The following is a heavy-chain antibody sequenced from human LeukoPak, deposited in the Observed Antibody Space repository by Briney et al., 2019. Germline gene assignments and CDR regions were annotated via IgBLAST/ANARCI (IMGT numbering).Heavy chain of an antibody. CDR1: GFTFSSYG. V-gene: IGHV3-7*04. Sequence: GGSLRLSCAASGFTFSSYGMHWVRQAPGKGLEWVANIKQDGSEKYYVDSVKGRFTISRDNAKNSLYLQMNSLRAEDTAVYYCARAPYSGYDPPISYYYYMDVWGKGTTVTVSS. J-gene: IGHJ6*03. D-gene: IGHD5-12*01. CDR3: ARAPYSGYDPPISYYYYMDV. CDR2: IKQDGSEK.